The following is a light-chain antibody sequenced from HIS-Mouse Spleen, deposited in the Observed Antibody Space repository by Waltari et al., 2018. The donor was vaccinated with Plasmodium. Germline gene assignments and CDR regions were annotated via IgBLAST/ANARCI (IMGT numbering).Light chain of an antibody. V-gene: IGKV3-15*01. CDR2: GAS. CDR3: QQYNNWSFT. CDR1: QSGSSN. Sequence: MTQSPSSFSASTGDRATLSCRASQSGSSNLAWYQQKPGQAPRLLIYGASTRATGIPARFSGSGSGTEFTLPISSLQSEDFAVYYCQQYNNWSFTFGPGTKVDIK. J-gene: IGKJ3*01.